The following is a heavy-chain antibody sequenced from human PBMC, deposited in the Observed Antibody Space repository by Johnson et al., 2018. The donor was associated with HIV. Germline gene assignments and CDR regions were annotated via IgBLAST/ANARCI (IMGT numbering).Heavy chain of an antibody. CDR3: ARGNDYSNYWAFDI. Sequence: VPLVESVGGLVQPGWSLRLSCAASGFTVSSNYMSWVRQAPGKGLEWVSVIYSGGSTYYADSVKGRFTISRDNSKNTLYLQMNSLRAEDTAVYYCARGNDYSNYWAFDIWGQGTMVTVSS. V-gene: IGHV3-66*01. J-gene: IGHJ3*02. CDR1: GFTVSSNY. D-gene: IGHD4-11*01. CDR2: IYSGGST.